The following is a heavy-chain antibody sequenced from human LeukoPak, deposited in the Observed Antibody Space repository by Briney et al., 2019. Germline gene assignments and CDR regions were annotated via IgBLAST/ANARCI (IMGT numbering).Heavy chain of an antibody. J-gene: IGHJ4*02. D-gene: IGHD6-13*01. Sequence: PSETLSLTCAVYGGSFSGYYWSWIRQPPGKGLEWIGKINHSGSTNYNPSLKSRVTISVDTSKNQFSLKLSSVTAADTAVYYCARGPYSSRHFDYWGQGTLVTVSS. V-gene: IGHV4-34*01. CDR3: ARGPYSSRHFDY. CDR1: GGSFSGYY. CDR2: INHSGST.